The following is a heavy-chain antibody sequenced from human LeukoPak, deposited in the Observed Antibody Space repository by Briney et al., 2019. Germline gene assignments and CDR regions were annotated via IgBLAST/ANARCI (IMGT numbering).Heavy chain of an antibody. CDR3: ARGFYGSGSYSSPGFHAFDV. D-gene: IGHD3-10*01. Sequence: SGTLSLTCAVSGGSISSNNWWSWVRQPPGKGLEWIGEIYHSGSTDYNPSLESRVTISVDKSKNQFSLKLSSVTAADTAVYYCARGFYGSGSYSSPGFHAFDVRGQGTMVTVSS. J-gene: IGHJ3*01. CDR2: IYHSGST. CDR1: GGSISSNNW. V-gene: IGHV4-4*02.